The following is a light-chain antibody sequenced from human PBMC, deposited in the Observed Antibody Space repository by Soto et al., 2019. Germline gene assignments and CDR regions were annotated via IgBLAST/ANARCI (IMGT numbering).Light chain of an antibody. J-gene: IGLJ2*01. Sequence: QSALTQPPSASGSLGQSVTISCTGTSSDVGGYNYVSWHQQHPGKARKVMMYEVTKRPPGVPDRFSGYKSGNTASLTVSWLQAEDEADYYCRSFAGGGNPVLLGGGTKLTVL. CDR3: RSFAGGGNPVL. V-gene: IGLV2-8*01. CDR1: SSDVGGYNY. CDR2: EVT.